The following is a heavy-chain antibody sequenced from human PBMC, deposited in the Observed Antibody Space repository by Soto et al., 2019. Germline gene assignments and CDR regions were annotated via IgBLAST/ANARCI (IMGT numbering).Heavy chain of an antibody. CDR2: IDPSDSYT. J-gene: IGHJ6*02. CDR1: GYSFTSYW. Sequence: LGESLKISCKGSGYSFTSYWISRVRQMPGKGLEWMGRIDPSDSYTNYSPSFQGHVTISADKSISTAYLQWSSLKASDTAMYYCATYCSSTSCYSSYYYGMDVWGQGTTVTVSS. CDR3: ATYCSSTSCYSSYYYGMDV. D-gene: IGHD2-2*01. V-gene: IGHV5-10-1*01.